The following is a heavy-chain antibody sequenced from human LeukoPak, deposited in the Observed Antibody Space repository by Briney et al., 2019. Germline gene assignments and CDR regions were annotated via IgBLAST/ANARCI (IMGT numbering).Heavy chain of an antibody. Sequence: GGSLRLSCAASGFTFSSYSMSWVRQAPGKGLEWVSSISSSSSYIYYADSVKGRFTISRDNAKNSLYLQMNSLRAEDTAVYYCARDLTAMVTGNCFDPWGQGTLVTVSS. D-gene: IGHD5-18*01. CDR3: ARDLTAMVTGNCFDP. CDR1: GFTFSSYS. J-gene: IGHJ5*02. CDR2: ISSSSSYI. V-gene: IGHV3-21*01.